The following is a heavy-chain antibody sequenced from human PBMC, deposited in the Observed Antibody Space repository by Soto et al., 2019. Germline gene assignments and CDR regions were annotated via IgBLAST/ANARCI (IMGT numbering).Heavy chain of an antibody. CDR3: ARFGHYYDNDNYWGVLDH. D-gene: IGHD3-22*01. V-gene: IGHV3-11*01. J-gene: IGHJ1*01. CDR1: GFTFNDYY. CDR2: ISHSDHVI. Sequence: NPGGSLRLSCVASGFTFNDYYMTWIRQAPGKGLEWISYISHSDHVIKYADSMKGRFTISRDNTKKSLYLQMNSLSADDTAMYFCARFGHYYDNDNYWGVLDHWGQSTLVTVSS.